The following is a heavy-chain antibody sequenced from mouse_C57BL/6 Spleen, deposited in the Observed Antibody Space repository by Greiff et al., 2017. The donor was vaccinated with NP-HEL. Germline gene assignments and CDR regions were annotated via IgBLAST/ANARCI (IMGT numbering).Heavy chain of an antibody. V-gene: IGHV1-26*01. Sequence: EVQLQQSGPELVKPGASVKISCQASGYTFTDYYMNWVKQSHGKSLEWIGDINPNNGGTSYNQTFKCKATLTVDKSSSTAYMELRSLTSEDSAVYYCAREDYYGSSHFDYWGQGTTLTVSS. CDR2: INPNNGGT. CDR3: AREDYYGSSHFDY. D-gene: IGHD1-1*01. CDR1: GYTFTDYY. J-gene: IGHJ2*01.